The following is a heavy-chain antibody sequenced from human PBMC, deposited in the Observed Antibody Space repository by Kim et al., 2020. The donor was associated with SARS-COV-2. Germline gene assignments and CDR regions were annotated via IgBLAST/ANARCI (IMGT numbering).Heavy chain of an antibody. Sequence: SHQYYADSVTGRFTISRDNTKNTRYLQMNSLRAEVTAVYYCARDLQALDYWGQGTLVTVSS. J-gene: IGHJ4*02. CDR3: ARDLQALDY. CDR2: SHQ. V-gene: IGHV3-33*01.